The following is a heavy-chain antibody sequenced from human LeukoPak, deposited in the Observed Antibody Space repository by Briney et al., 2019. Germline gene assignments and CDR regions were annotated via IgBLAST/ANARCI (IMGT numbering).Heavy chain of an antibody. CDR2: THYSGRT. CDR3: ARAYCSGNTCYGLDY. CDR1: GASINSADFF. V-gene: IGHV4-30-4*08. D-gene: IGHD2-15*01. J-gene: IGHJ4*02. Sequence: PSETLSLTCTVSGASINSADFFWSWIRQPPGKGPEWIGYTHYSGRTYYNPSLRSRLTISADTSKNQFSLRLSSVTAADTAVYYCARAYCSGNTCYGLDYWGQGTLVTVSS.